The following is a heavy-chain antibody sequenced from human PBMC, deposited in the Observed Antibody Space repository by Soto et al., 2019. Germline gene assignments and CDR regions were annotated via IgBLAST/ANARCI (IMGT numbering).Heavy chain of an antibody. V-gene: IGHV3-33*01. D-gene: IGHD3-10*01. Sequence: GGSLRLSCAASGFTFSSYGMHWVRQAPGKGLEWVAIIWSDESNKFYADSVKGRFTISRDISKNTLYLQMNSLRSEDTAVYYCARESLPFFYYMDVWGRGTTVTVSS. J-gene: IGHJ6*03. CDR3: ARESLPFFYYMDV. CDR2: IWSDESNK. CDR1: GFTFSSYG.